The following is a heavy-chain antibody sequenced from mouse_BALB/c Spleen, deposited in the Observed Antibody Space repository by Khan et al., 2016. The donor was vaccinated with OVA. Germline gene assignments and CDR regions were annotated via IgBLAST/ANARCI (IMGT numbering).Heavy chain of an antibody. CDR3: PRSILLYFDY. V-gene: IGHV14-1*02. Sequence: VQLQQSGTVLVRPGALVRLSCTASGFNIKDYYIHWVKQRPDQGLEWIGWIDPDNGNTMYDPNFQGKANITADTSSNTAYLQLSSLTSDDTAVYYWPRSILLYFDYWGQGTTLTVSS. J-gene: IGHJ2*01. CDR1: GFNIKDYY. CDR2: IDPDNGNT. D-gene: IGHD2-3*01.